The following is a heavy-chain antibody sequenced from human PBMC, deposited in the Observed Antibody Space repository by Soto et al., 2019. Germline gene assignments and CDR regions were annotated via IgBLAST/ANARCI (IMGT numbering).Heavy chain of an antibody. V-gene: IGHV3-33*01. D-gene: IGHD3-16*02. Sequence: GGSLRLSCAASGFTFSSYGMHWVRQAPGKGLEWVAVIWYDGSNKYYADSVKGRFTISRDNSKNTLYLQMNSLRAEDTAVYYCARGQPGGMITFGGVIVNYYYYYMDVWGKGTTVTVSS. CDR1: GFTFSSYG. CDR3: ARGQPGGMITFGGVIVNYYYYYMDV. CDR2: IWYDGSNK. J-gene: IGHJ6*03.